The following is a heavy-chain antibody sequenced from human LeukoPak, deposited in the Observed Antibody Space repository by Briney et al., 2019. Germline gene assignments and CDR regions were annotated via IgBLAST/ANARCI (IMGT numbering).Heavy chain of an antibody. Sequence: GSLRLSCAASGFTFSSYGMHWVRQAPGKGLEWVAFIRYDGSNKYYADSVKGRFTISRDNAKNSLYLQMNSLRAEDTAVYYCARDYGSGSYPYYFDYWGQGTLVTVSS. CDR1: GFTFSSYG. CDR2: IRYDGSNK. V-gene: IGHV3-30*02. J-gene: IGHJ4*02. D-gene: IGHD3-10*01. CDR3: ARDYGSGSYPYYFDY.